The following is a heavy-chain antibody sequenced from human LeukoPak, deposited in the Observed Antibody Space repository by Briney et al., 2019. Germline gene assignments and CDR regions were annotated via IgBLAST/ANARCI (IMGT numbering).Heavy chain of an antibody. J-gene: IGHJ5*02. CDR3: ARDRAIITILGVVIGDWFDP. CDR1: GYTFTSYD. V-gene: IGHV1-8*01. CDR2: MNPNSGNT. Sequence: ASVKVSCKASGYTFTSYDINWVRQATGQGLEWMGWMNPNSGNTGYAQKFQGRVTMTRNTSISTAYMELSSLRSEDTAVYYCARDRAIITILGVVIGDWFDPWGQGTLVTVSS. D-gene: IGHD3-3*01.